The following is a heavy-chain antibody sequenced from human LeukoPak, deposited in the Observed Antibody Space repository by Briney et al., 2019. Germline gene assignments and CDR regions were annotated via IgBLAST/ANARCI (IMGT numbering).Heavy chain of an antibody. CDR2: IYTSGST. J-gene: IGHJ4*02. D-gene: IGHD1-26*01. Sequence: SETLSLTCTVSGGSISSGSYYWSWIRQPAGKGLEWIGRIYTSGSTNYNPSLKSRVTISVDTSKNQFSLKLSSVTAADTAVYYCARDWPSSIVDWGQGTLVTVSS. CDR3: ARDWPSSIVD. CDR1: GGSISSGSYY. V-gene: IGHV4-61*02.